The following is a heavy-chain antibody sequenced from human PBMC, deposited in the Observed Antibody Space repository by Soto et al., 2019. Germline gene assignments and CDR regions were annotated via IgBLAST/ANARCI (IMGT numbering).Heavy chain of an antibody. CDR2: INNSGDI. V-gene: IGHV4-34*01. J-gene: IGHJ4*02. D-gene: IGHD1-1*01. Sequence: SETLSLTCAVYGESFSGYFWTLIRQPPGEGLEWIGEINNSGDINYNSSLKSRVTLSADTFKNQFSLKLTSLTAADTAIYYCARAAIQSHQVEGQPPSSRTLDYWGQGTQVTVSS. CDR3: ARAAIQSHQVEGQPPSSRTLDY. CDR1: GESFSGYF.